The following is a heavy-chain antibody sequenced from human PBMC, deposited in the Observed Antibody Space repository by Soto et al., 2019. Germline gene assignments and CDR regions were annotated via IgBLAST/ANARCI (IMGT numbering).Heavy chain of an antibody. J-gene: IGHJ6*02. D-gene: IGHD3-22*01. CDR2: INPNSGGT. V-gene: IGHV1-2*04. CDR3: ARGLSYSSAYSEYGMDV. Sequence: GASVKVSCKASGYTFTGYYMHWVRLAPGQGLEWMGWINPNSGGTNYAQKFQGWVTMTRDTSIRTAYMEMRRLRSDDTAVYYCARGLSYSSAYSEYGMDVWGQGTTVTVS. CDR1: GYTFTGYY.